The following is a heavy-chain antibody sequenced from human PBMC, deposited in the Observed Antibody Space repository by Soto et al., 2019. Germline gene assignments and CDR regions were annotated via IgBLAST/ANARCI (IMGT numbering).Heavy chain of an antibody. Sequence: PSETLSLTCTVSNGSVNTSSYYWGWIRQPPGKGLEWIGSLYYTGSTYYTSSLRSRVSISVDTSQSQFSLRLTSVTAADTAIYYCANIVGLWYFDNWGRGTLVTVSS. CDR1: NGSVNTSSYY. CDR2: LYYTGST. D-gene: IGHD2-15*01. V-gene: IGHV4-39*01. CDR3: ANIVGLWYFDN. J-gene: IGHJ4*01.